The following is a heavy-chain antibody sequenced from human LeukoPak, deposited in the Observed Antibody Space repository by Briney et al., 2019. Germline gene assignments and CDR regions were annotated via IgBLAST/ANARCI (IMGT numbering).Heavy chain of an antibody. D-gene: IGHD1-1*01. CDR1: GYTFTSYG. CDR3: ARGRAGSGFDY. J-gene: IGHJ4*02. Sequence: GASVKVSCKASGYTFTSYGISWVRQAPGQGLEWMGIINPSGGSTSYAQKFQGRVTMTRDMSTSTVYMELSSLRSEDTAVYYCARGRAGSGFDYWGQGTLVTVSS. V-gene: IGHV1-46*01. CDR2: INPSGGST.